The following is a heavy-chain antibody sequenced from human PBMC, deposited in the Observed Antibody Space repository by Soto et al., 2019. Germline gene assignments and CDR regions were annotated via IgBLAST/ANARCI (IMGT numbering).Heavy chain of an antibody. CDR3: ARDRGYQVHGSDI. Sequence: QVQLQESGPGLVKPSQTLSLTCTVSGASISIGGYYWSWIRQHPGKGLEWIGYIYDSGITDYNPSLKRRLSISVDTSKNQFPLILTSVTAADPAVYYCARDRGYQVHGSDIWGQGTMVTVSS. D-gene: IGHD2-2*01. V-gene: IGHV4-31*03. CDR1: GASISIGGYY. CDR2: IYDSGIT. J-gene: IGHJ3*02.